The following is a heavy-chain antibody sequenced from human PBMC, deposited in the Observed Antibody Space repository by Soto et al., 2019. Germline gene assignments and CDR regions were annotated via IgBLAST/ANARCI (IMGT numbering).Heavy chain of an antibody. CDR3: ARTLLNYGDYYYFDY. J-gene: IGHJ4*02. D-gene: IGHD4-17*01. CDR1: GFTFSSYS. V-gene: IGHV3-21*01. Sequence: GGSLRLSCAASGFTFSSYSMNWVRQAPGKGLEWVSSISSSSSYIYYADSVKGRFTISRDNAKNSLYLQMNSLRAEDTAVYYCARTLLNYGDYYYFDYWGQGTLVTVSS. CDR2: ISSSSSYI.